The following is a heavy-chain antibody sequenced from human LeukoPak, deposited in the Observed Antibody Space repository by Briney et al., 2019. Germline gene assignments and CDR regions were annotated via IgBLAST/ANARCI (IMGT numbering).Heavy chain of an antibody. Sequence: SETLSLTCTVSGGSISSYYWSWIRQPAGKGLEWIGRIYTSGSTNYNPSLKSRVTMSVDTSKNQFYLNLSSVTAADTAVFYCARLVDGRWSGTTCYFDYWGQGTLVTVSS. J-gene: IGHJ4*02. CDR3: ARLVDGRWSGTTCYFDY. V-gene: IGHV4-4*07. CDR1: GGSISSYY. CDR2: IYTSGST. D-gene: IGHD3-3*01.